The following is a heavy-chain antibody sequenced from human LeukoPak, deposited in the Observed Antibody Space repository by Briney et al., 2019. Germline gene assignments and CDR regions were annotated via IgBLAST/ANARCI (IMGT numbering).Heavy chain of an antibody. D-gene: IGHD3-3*01. V-gene: IGHV3-33*01. CDR2: IWYDGSNK. Sequence: GGSLRLSSAASGFTFSSYGMHWVRQAPGKGLEWVAVIWYDGSNKYYADSVKGRFTISRDNPKNTLYLQMNSLRAEDTAVYYCARITPGNDFWSGYYPYYYYGMDVWGQGTTVTVSS. J-gene: IGHJ6*02. CDR3: ARITPGNDFWSGYYPYYYYGMDV. CDR1: GFTFSSYG.